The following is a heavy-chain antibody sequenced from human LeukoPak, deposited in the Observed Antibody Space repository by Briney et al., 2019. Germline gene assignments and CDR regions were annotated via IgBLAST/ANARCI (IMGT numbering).Heavy chain of an antibody. CDR2: ISSNGDNT. V-gene: IGHV3-64D*06. CDR3: VRGTGY. Sequence: GGSLRLSCSVSGFTFSTCVMHWVRQAPGKGLGYVSAISSNGDNTYYADSVKGRFTISRDNSKNTLYPQMSSLRADDTAVYYCVRGTGYWGQGTLVTVSS. J-gene: IGHJ4*02. CDR1: GFTFSTCV.